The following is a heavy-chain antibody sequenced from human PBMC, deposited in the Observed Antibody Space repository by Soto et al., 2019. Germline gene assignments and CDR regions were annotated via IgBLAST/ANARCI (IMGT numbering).Heavy chain of an antibody. V-gene: IGHV3-49*04. CDR1: GLTFGDYA. CDR2: IRSKAYGGTT. J-gene: IGHJ6*04. Sequence: GVSLRLSCTASGLTFGDYAMSWVRQAPGKGLEWVGFIRSKAYGGTTEYAASVKGRFTISRDDSKSIAYLQMNSLKTEDTAVYYCTRERLTIFGVVAYYYGMDVWGKGPTVTVSS. D-gene: IGHD3-3*02. CDR3: TRERLTIFGVVAYYYGMDV.